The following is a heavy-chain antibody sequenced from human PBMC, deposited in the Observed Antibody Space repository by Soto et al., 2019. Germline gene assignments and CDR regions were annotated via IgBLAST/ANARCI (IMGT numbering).Heavy chain of an antibody. Sequence: GASVKVSCKASGGTFSSYAISWVRQAPGQGLEWMGGIIPIFGTASYAQKFQGRVTMTRDTSTSTVYMELSSLRSEDTAVYYCARDWLGGYSYGPPGPWGQGTLVTVSS. CDR2: IIPIFGTA. V-gene: IGHV1-69*05. CDR1: GGTFSSYA. CDR3: ARDWLGGYSYGPPGP. D-gene: IGHD5-18*01. J-gene: IGHJ5*02.